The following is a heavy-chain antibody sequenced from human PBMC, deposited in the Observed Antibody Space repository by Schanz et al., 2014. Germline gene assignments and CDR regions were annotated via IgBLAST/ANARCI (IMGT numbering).Heavy chain of an antibody. J-gene: IGHJ4*02. V-gene: IGHV4-59*10. D-gene: IGHD6-13*01. CDR3: ARAAGPVDY. CDR2: IYFSGNT. CDR1: GGPFSGY. Sequence: QVQLQQWGAGLLKPSETLSLTCAVSGGPFSGYWGWIRQPPGKGLEWIGRIYFSGNTNYNPSLKSRVTMSIDTSKNQFSLMLGSVTAADTAVYYCARAAGPVDYWGQGTLVTVSS.